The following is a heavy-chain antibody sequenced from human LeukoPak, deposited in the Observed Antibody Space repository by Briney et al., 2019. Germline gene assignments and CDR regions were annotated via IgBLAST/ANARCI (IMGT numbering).Heavy chain of an antibody. D-gene: IGHD2-2*02. Sequence: SQTLSLTCTVSGGSISSGDYYWSWIPQPPGKDLDWIGYIYYSGSTYYNPSLKSRVTISVDTSKNQFSLKLSSVTAADTAVYYCARDRGLDYCSSTSCYTNGATFGPWGQGTLVTVSS. CDR1: GGSISSGDYY. J-gene: IGHJ5*02. CDR2: IYYSGST. V-gene: IGHV4-30-4*01. CDR3: ARDRGLDYCSSTSCYTNGATFGP.